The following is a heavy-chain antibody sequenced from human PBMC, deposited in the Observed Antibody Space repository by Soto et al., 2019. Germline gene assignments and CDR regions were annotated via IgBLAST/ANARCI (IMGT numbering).Heavy chain of an antibody. CDR2: IYPGDSDT. J-gene: IGHJ6*02. CDR3: ARVGTYYDYWSGYEPDYYYGMYV. CDR1: GYSFTSYW. V-gene: IGHV5-51*01. D-gene: IGHD3-3*01. Sequence: GESLKISCKGSGYSFTSYWIGWVRQMPGKGLEWMGIIYPGDSDTRYSPSFQGQVTISADKSISTAYLQWSSLKASDTAMYYCARVGTYYDYWSGYEPDYYYGMYVWGQGTTVTVSS.